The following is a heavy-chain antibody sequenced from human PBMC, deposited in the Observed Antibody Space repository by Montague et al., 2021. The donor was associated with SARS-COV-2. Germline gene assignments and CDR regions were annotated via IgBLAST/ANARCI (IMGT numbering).Heavy chain of an antibody. CDR1: GDSFSNFY. D-gene: IGHD5-18*01. Sequence: SETLSLTCAVSGDSFSNFYWSWIRQPPGKGLEWIGEINHSGFTXXXPSXGGRVTISLDTSKNQFSLKLNSVTAADTAVYYCASAPRNSYGYWGYWGQGTLVTVSS. J-gene: IGHJ4*02. CDR2: INHSGFT. CDR3: ASAPRNSYGYWGY. V-gene: IGHV4-34*01.